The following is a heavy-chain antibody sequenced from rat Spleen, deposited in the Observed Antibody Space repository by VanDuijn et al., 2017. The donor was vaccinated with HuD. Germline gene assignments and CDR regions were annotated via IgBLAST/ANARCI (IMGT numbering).Heavy chain of an antibody. J-gene: IGHJ2*01. D-gene: IGHD1-2*01. CDR1: GFSLTSNG. CDR3: TRSLYSSPLFDY. CDR2: ISSGGST. Sequence: QVQVKESGPGLVQPSQTLSLTCTVSGFSLTSNGVSWVRQTPGKGLEWIAAISSGGSTYYNSALKSRLSISRDTSKNQVFLRMGSLQSDDTAIYYCTRSLYSSPLFDYWGQGIMVTVSS. V-gene: IGHV2S12*01.